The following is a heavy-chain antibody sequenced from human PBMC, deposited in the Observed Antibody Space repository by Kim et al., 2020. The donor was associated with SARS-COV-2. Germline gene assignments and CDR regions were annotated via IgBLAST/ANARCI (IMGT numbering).Heavy chain of an antibody. Sequence: CADHVKGRCTIPRDNSKNTLYLQMNSLRAEDTAVYYCAKAGIVGATLDYWGQGTLVTVSS. CDR3: AKAGIVGATLDY. J-gene: IGHJ4*02. V-gene: IGHV3-30-3*02. D-gene: IGHD1-26*01.